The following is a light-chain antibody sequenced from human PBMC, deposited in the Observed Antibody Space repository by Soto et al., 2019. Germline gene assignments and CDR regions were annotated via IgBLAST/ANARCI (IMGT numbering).Light chain of an antibody. CDR2: RAS. J-gene: IGKJ4*01. Sequence: EIVMTQSPATLSVSPGERATLSCRASQSVSSNLAWYQQKPGQAPRLLIYRASSRTTGIPARFSGSGSGTEFTLIISSLQSEDFAVYYCQQYYNWPLTFGGGTKAEIK. CDR3: QQYYNWPLT. V-gene: IGKV3-15*01. CDR1: QSVSSN.